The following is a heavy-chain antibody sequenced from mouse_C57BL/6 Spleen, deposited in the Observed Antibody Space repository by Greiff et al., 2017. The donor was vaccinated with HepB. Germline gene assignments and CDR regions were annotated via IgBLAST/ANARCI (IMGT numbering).Heavy chain of an antibody. D-gene: IGHD1-1*01. V-gene: IGHV1-15*01. CDR1: GYTFTDYE. CDR3: TRWTTVVGDY. J-gene: IGHJ2*01. CDR2: IDPETGGT. Sequence: QVQLQQSGAELVRPGASVTLSYKASGYTFTDYEMHWVKQTPVHGLEWIGAIDPETGGTAYNQKFKGKAILTADKSSCTAYMELRSLTSEDSAVYYCTRWTTVVGDYWGQGTTLTVSS.